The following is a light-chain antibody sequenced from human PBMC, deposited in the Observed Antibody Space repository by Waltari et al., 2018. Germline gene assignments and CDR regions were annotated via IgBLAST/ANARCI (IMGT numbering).Light chain of an antibody. V-gene: IGKV1-5*03. CDR1: QSISNW. J-gene: IGKJ4*01. CDR3: QQYNSYSLLT. Sequence: DIQMTQSPSTLSASVGDRVTITCRASQSISNWLAWYQQKPGNAPKLLIYKASTLESGVTSRFSGSGSGTEFTLTISSLQPDDFATYYCQQYNSYSLLTFGGGTKVEIK. CDR2: KAS.